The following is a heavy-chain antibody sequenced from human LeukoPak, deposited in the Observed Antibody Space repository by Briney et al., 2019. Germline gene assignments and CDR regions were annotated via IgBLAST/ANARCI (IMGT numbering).Heavy chain of an antibody. J-gene: IGHJ4*02. CDR1: GFTFSSYS. CDR3: ARDRGWLQSPLDY. Sequence: GGSLRLSCAASGFTFSSYSMNWVRQAPGKGLEWVSSISSSSGYIYYADSVKGRFTISRDNAKNSLYLQMNSLRAVDTAVYYCARDRGWLQSPLDYWGQGTLVTVSS. CDR2: ISSSSGYI. V-gene: IGHV3-21*01. D-gene: IGHD5-24*01.